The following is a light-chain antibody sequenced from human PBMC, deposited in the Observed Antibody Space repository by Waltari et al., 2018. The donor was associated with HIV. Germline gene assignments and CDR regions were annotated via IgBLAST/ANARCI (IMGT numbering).Light chain of an antibody. CDR3: QHLNSYPLP. Sequence: DTQLTQTPSFLSASVGDRVPITCRASQGISSQLAWFQQKPGNAPKFLIFSASTLQSGVPSRVRGSGNGTEFTLTISSLQPGDFATYFCQHLNSYPLPFGGGTKVEIK. CDR1: QGISSQ. J-gene: IGKJ4*01. V-gene: IGKV1-9*01. CDR2: SAS.